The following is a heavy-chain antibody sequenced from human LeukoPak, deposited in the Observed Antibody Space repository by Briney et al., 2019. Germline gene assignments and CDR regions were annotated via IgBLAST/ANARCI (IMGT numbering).Heavy chain of an antibody. CDR3: AAEVDYYDSGGYYSPWYTPER. D-gene: IGHD3-22*01. CDR1: GFTFTSSA. Sequence: SVKVSCKASGFTFTSSAVQWVRQARGQRLEWIGWIVVGSGNTNYAQKFQERVTITRDMSTSTAYMELSSLRSEDTAVYYCAAEVDYYDSGGYYSPWYTPERWGQGTLVTVSS. V-gene: IGHV1-58*01. CDR2: IVVGSGNT. J-gene: IGHJ4*02.